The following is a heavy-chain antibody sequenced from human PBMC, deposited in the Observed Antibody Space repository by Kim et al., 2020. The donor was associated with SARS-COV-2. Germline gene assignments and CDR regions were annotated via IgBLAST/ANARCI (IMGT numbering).Heavy chain of an antibody. CDR2: IIPILGIA. J-gene: IGHJ4*02. CDR3: ASPDCRGVSCPIY. CDR1: GGTFSSYA. Sequence: SVKVSCKASGGTFSSYAISWVRQAPGQGLEWMGRIIPILGIANYAQKFQGRVTITADKSTSTAYMELSSLISEDTSVYYCASPDCRGVSCPIYWGQGT. V-gene: IGHV1-69*04. D-gene: IGHD2-15*01.